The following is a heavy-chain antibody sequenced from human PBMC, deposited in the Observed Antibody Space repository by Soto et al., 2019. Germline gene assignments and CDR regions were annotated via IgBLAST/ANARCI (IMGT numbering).Heavy chain of an antibody. CDR3: ARGYSGYDNAIDY. V-gene: IGHV3-53*01. D-gene: IGHD5-12*01. J-gene: IGHJ4*02. CDR1: GFTVSSNY. CDR2: IYSGGST. Sequence: PGGSLRLSCAASGFTVSSNYMSWVRQAPGKGLEWVSIIYSGGSTYYAESVKGRFTISRDNSKNTLYLQMNSLRAEDTAVYYCARGYSGYDNAIDYWGQGTLVTVSS.